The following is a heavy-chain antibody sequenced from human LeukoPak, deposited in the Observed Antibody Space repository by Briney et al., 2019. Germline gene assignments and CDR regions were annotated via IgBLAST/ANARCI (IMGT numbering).Heavy chain of an antibody. CDR3: TTLGYHLDS. CDR2: IAGSDTTT. Sequence: GGSLRLSCLASGFAFSAYEMNWVRQAPGKGLEWVSYIAGSDTTTYYADSVKGRFTIFRDNAKNSLYLQMNSLRAEDTALYYCTTLGYHLDSWGQGTLVTDSS. D-gene: IGHD3-22*01. J-gene: IGHJ4*02. CDR1: GFAFSAYE. V-gene: IGHV3-48*03.